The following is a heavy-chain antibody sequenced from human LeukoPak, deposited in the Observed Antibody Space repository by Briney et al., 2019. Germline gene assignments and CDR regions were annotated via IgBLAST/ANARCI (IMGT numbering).Heavy chain of an antibody. V-gene: IGHV7-4-1*02. CDR3: ARGTSLTYYYDSSGTSFDY. Sequence: ASVKVSCKASGYTFTSYAMNWVRQAPGQGLEWMGWINTNTGNPTYAQGFTGRFVFSLDTSVSTAYLQISSLKAEDTAVYYCARGTSLTYYYDSSGTSFDYWGQGTLVTVSS. D-gene: IGHD3-22*01. J-gene: IGHJ4*02. CDR2: INTNTGNP. CDR1: GYTFTSYA.